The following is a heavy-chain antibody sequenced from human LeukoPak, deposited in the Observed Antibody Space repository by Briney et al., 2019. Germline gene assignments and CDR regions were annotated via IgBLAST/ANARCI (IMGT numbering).Heavy chain of an antibody. CDR2: ISSSSSYI. CDR3: ARVGMTTVTTPGGGYYYGMDV. Sequence: GGSLRLSCAASGFTFSSYSMNWVRQAPGKGLEWVSSISSSSSYIYYADSVKGRFTISRDNAKNSLYLQMNSLRAEDTAVYYCARVGMTTVTTPGGGYYYGMDVWGQGTTVTVSS. CDR1: GFTFSSYS. J-gene: IGHJ6*02. D-gene: IGHD4-17*01. V-gene: IGHV3-21*04.